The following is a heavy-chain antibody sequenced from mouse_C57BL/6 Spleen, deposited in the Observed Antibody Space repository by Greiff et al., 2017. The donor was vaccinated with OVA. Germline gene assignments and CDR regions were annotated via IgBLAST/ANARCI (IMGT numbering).Heavy chain of an antibody. J-gene: IGHJ1*03. Sequence: EVQLQQSGPELVKPGASVKISCKASGYTFTDYYMNWVKQSHGKSLEWIGDINPNNGGTSYNQKFKGKATLTVDKSSSTAYMELRSLTSEDSAVYYCARGGYYGSSYEDFDVWGTGTTVTVSS. V-gene: IGHV1-26*01. CDR1: GYTFTDYY. CDR2: INPNNGGT. D-gene: IGHD1-1*01. CDR3: ARGGYYGSSYEDFDV.